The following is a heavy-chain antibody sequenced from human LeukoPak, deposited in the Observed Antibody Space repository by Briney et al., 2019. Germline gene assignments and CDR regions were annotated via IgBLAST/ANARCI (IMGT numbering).Heavy chain of an antibody. CDR2: VTHDGSFT. Sequence: GGSLRLSCAASGFSFSGFAMNWVRQAPGKGLEWVAIVTHDGSFTSYADSVKGRFTISRDNAKNSLYLQMNSLRAEDTAVYYCARECGGDCYRAFDIWGQGTMVTVSS. J-gene: IGHJ3*02. D-gene: IGHD2-21*02. CDR1: GFSFSGFA. CDR3: ARECGGDCYRAFDI. V-gene: IGHV3-30*04.